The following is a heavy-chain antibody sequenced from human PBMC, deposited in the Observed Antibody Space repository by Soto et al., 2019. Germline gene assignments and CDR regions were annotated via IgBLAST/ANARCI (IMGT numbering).Heavy chain of an antibody. Sequence: EVQLLESGGGLIQPGGSLRLSCAASGFTFNNYAMSWVRQAPGKGLEWVSGISGSGDTSYYADSVKGRFTISRDNSKNTLYLQMNSLRAEDTAVYYCAKQKMSTVVTPKYWGQGTLVTVSS. V-gene: IGHV3-23*01. CDR3: AKQKMSTVVTPKY. CDR2: ISGSGDTS. CDR1: GFTFNNYA. D-gene: IGHD4-17*01. J-gene: IGHJ4*02.